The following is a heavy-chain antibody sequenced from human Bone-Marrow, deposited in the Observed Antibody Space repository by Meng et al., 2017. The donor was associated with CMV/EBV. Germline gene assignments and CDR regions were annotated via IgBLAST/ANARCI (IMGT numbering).Heavy chain of an antibody. V-gene: IGHV4-59*01. CDR1: GGSISSYY. CDR2: IHYSGST. Sequence: SETLSLTCTVSGGSISSYYWSWIRQPPGKGLEWIGYIHYSGSTNYNPSLKSPVTMSIDTSKKQFSLRLSSVTAADTGVYYGARGARGYGMDVWGQGTAVTVSS. J-gene: IGHJ6*02. CDR3: ARGARGYGMDV.